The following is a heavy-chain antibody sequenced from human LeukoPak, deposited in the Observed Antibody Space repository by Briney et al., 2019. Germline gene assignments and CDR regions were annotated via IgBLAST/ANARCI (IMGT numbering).Heavy chain of an antibody. CDR1: GGSFSGYY. D-gene: IGHD1-26*01. CDR3: ARVGALPPFDY. CDR2: INHSGST. V-gene: IGHV4-34*01. Sequence: SETLSLTCAVYGGSFSGYYWSWIRQPPGKGLEWIGEINHSGSTNYNPSLKSRVTISVDTSKNQFSLKLSSVTAADTAVYYCARVGALPPFDYWGQGTLVTVSS. J-gene: IGHJ4*02.